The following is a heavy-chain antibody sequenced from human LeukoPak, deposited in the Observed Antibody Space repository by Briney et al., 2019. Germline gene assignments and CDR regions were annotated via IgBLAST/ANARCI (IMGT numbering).Heavy chain of an antibody. CDR1: GGSFSGYY. J-gene: IGHJ4*02. CDR2: INHSGNT. CDR3: ARGDILSGYSF. V-gene: IGHV4-34*01. Sequence: SEILFFICTVYGGSFSGYYCSWNRQPPGKGLEWIGEINHSGNTKYNPSLKSRVTISVDTSKNQFSLKLNSVTAADTAVYYCARGDILSGYSFWGQGTLVTVSS. D-gene: IGHD3-9*01.